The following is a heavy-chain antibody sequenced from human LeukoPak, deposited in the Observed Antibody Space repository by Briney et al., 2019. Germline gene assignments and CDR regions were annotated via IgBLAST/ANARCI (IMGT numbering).Heavy chain of an antibody. D-gene: IGHD1-1*01. CDR3: ARGGRQLERRSNWFDP. J-gene: IGHJ5*02. V-gene: IGHV4-39*07. CDR2: IYYGGST. CDR1: GGSISSSDYY. Sequence: PSETLSLTCTVSGGSISSSDYYWGWIRQPPGKGLEWIGSIYYGGSTYYNPSLKSRVTISVDTSKNQFSLKLSSVTAADTAVYYCARGGRQLERRSNWFDPWGQGTLVTVSS.